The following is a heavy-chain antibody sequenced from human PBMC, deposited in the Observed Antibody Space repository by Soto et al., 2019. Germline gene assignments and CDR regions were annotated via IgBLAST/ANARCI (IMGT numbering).Heavy chain of an antibody. J-gene: IGHJ4*02. CDR1: GFTFSSYS. V-gene: IGHV3-21*01. CDR3: ARASRITIFGGADDY. CDR2: ISSSSSYI. Sequence: EVQLVESGGGLVKPGGSLRLSCAASGFTFSSYSMNWVRQAPGKGLEWVSSISSSSSYIYYADSVKGRFTIPRDNAKNSLYLQMNSLRAEDTAVYYCARASRITIFGGADDYWGQGTLVTVSS. D-gene: IGHD3-3*01.